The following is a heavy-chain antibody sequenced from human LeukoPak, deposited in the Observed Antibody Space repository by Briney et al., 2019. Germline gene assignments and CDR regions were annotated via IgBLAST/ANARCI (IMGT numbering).Heavy chain of an antibody. CDR1: GFPFSSYG. V-gene: IGHV3-33*01. D-gene: IGHD6-13*01. Sequence: QSGRSLSPSCAGSGFPFSSYGLNWFRQAPGKGLGGGEVIGFDGSNKYYADSVKGRFTISRDNSKNTLYLQMNSLRAEDTAVYYCARDRVYSSSWYVESNPRSFDYWGQGTLVTVSS. J-gene: IGHJ4*02. CDR3: ARDRVYSSSWYVESNPRSFDY. CDR2: IGFDGSNK.